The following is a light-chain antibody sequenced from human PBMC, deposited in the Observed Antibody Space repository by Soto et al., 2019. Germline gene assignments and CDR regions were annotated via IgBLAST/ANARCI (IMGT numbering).Light chain of an antibody. Sequence: EIVMTQSPATLSVSPGERATLSCRASQSVSSTLAWYQQKPGQAPRLLIYGASTRATGIPARFSGSGSGTDFTLNISSLQSEDFAVYYCQQYHNWPYTFGQGTKLEIK. CDR3: QQYHNWPYT. CDR2: GAS. J-gene: IGKJ2*01. V-gene: IGKV3-15*01. CDR1: QSVSST.